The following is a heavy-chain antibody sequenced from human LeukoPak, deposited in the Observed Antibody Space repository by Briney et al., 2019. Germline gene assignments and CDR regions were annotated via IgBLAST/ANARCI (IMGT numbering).Heavy chain of an antibody. Sequence: ASVKVSCKASGYTFTSYGISWVRQAPGQGLEWMGWISAYNGNTNYAQKLQGRVTMTTDTSTSTAYMELRSLRSDDTAVYYCARSTLRGIAVAGDAFDIWGQGTMVTVSS. D-gene: IGHD6-19*01. CDR1: GYTFTSYG. CDR3: ARSTLRGIAVAGDAFDI. CDR2: ISAYNGNT. J-gene: IGHJ3*02. V-gene: IGHV1-18*01.